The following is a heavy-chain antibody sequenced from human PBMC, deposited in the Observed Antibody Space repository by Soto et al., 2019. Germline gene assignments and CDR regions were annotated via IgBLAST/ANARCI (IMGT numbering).Heavy chain of an antibody. Sequence: GGSLRLSCAASGFTFSSYAMSWVRQAPGKGLEWVSAISGSGGSTYYADSVKGRFTISRDNSKNTLYLQMNSLRAEDTAVYYCAKDVDYYDSSGYYYDYWGQGTLVTVSS. V-gene: IGHV3-23*01. CDR3: AKDVDYYDSSGYYYDY. CDR2: ISGSGGST. CDR1: GFTFSSYA. J-gene: IGHJ4*02. D-gene: IGHD3-22*01.